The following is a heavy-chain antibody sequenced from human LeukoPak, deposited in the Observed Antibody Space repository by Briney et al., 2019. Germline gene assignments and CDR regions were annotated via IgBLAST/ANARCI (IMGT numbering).Heavy chain of an antibody. D-gene: IGHD5-12*01. J-gene: IGHJ6*03. CDR2: IYTSGST. V-gene: IGHV4-4*07. CDR3: ARGRGYSGYDLYYYYMDV. Sequence: SETLSLTCTVSGGSISSYYWSWIRQPAGKGLEWIGRIYTSGSTNYNPSLKSRVTMSVDTSKNQFSLKLSSVTAADTAVYYCARGRGYSGYDLYYYYMDVWGKGTTVTVSS. CDR1: GGSISSYY.